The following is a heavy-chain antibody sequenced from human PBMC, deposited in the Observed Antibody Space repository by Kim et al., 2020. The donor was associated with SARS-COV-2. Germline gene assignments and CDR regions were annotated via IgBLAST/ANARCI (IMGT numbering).Heavy chain of an antibody. J-gene: IGHJ4*02. Sequence: GGSLRLSCAASGFTFSGSAMHWVRQASGKGLEWVGRIRSKANSYATAYAASVKGRFTISRDDSKNTAYLQMNSLKTEDTAVYYCTRRLAILTGYLPNPFDYWGRGTLVTASS. CDR1: GFTFSGSA. CDR2: IRSKANSYAT. V-gene: IGHV3-73*01. D-gene: IGHD3-9*01. CDR3: TRRLAILTGYLPNPFDY.